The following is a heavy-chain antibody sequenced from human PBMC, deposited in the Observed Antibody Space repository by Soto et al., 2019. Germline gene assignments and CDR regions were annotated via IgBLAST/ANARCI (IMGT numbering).Heavy chain of an antibody. CDR1: GFTLSSYW. D-gene: IGHD2-21*01. CDR2: INTDGSDT. Sequence: GGSLRLSCAASGFTLSSYWMHWVRQAPGKGLVWISRINTDGSDTGYADSVRGRFAISRDNAKNTLYLRMTSLRDEDTAVYYCVRDPHSVEAFWGQGTLVTVYS. J-gene: IGHJ4*02. V-gene: IGHV3-74*01. CDR3: VRDPHSVEAF.